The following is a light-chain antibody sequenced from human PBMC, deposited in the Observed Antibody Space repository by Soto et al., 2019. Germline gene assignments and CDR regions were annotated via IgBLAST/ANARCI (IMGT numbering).Light chain of an antibody. CDR2: SND. V-gene: IGLV1-44*01. CDR3: AAWGASLNGWV. CDR1: SSNIGSNT. J-gene: IGLJ3*02. Sequence: LTQPPSASGTPGQRVTISCSGSSSNIGSNTVNWYQQLPGTAPKLLIYSNDQRPSGVPDRFSGSKSGTSASLAISGLQSEDEADYYCAAWGASLNGWVFGGGTQLTVL.